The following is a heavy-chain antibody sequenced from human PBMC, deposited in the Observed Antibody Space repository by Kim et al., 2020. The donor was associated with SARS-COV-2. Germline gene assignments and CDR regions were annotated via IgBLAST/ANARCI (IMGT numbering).Heavy chain of an antibody. Sequence: GGSLRLSCAASGFTFSSYWMSWVRQAPGKGLEWVANIKQDGSEKYYVDSVKGRFTISRDNAKNSLYLQMNSLRAEDTAVYYCARKGGQLLWFGGLLWRPWFDPWGQGTLVTVSS. CDR2: IKQDGSEK. D-gene: IGHD3-10*01. CDR3: ARKGGQLLWFGGLLWRPWFDP. CDR1: GFTFSSYW. V-gene: IGHV3-7*01. J-gene: IGHJ5*02.